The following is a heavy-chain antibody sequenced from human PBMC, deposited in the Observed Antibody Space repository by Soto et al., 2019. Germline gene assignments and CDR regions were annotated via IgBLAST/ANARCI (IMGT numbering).Heavy chain of an antibody. Sequence: TGWSLRLSCAASGFTFSSYGMHWVRQAPGKGLEWVAFIWYDGSNKYYADSVKGRFTISRDNSKNTLYLQMNSLRAEDTAVYYCARDYGSWSLYYFDYWGQGTLVTVSS. D-gene: IGHD3-10*01. CDR1: GFTFSSYG. CDR3: ARDYGSWSLYYFDY. CDR2: IWYDGSNK. J-gene: IGHJ4*02. V-gene: IGHV3-33*01.